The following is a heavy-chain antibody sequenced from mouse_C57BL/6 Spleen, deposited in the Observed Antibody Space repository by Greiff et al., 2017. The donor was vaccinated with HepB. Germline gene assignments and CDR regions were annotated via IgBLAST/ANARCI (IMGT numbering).Heavy chain of an antibody. CDR1: GFTFSDAW. J-gene: IGHJ1*03. V-gene: IGHV6-6*01. CDR3: TRGIYYYGSWYFDV. D-gene: IGHD1-1*01. Sequence: EVKLVESGGGLVQPGGSMKLSCAASGFTFSDAWMDWVRQSPEKGLEWVAEIRNKANNHATYYAESVKGRFTISRDDSKSSVYLQMNSLRAEDTGIYYCTRGIYYYGSWYFDVWGTGTTVTVSS. CDR2: IRNKANNHAT.